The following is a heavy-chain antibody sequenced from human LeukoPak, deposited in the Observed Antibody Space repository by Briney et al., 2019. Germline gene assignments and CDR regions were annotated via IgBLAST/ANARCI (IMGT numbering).Heavy chain of an antibody. J-gene: IGHJ6*03. Sequence: SVKVSCKASGYTFTSYGISWVRQAPGQGLEWMGRIIPILGIANYAQKFQGRVTITADKSTSTVYMELSSLRSEDTAVYYCARGGAAAGQYYYYYYYMDVWGKGTTVTVSS. CDR2: IIPILGIA. CDR1: GYTFTSYG. D-gene: IGHD6-13*01. CDR3: ARGGAAAGQYYYYYYYMDV. V-gene: IGHV1-69*04.